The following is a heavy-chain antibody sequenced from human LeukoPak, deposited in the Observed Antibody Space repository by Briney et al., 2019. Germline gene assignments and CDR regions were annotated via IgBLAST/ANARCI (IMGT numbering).Heavy chain of an antibody. V-gene: IGHV4-59*01. Sequence: SETLSLTCTVSGGSLSGYYWSWVRQPPGKGLEWIGYIYYSGSTNYNPSLKRRVTISVDTSNNQFSLKLSSVTAADTAVYYCARVGYCSSTSCPDHYYYYYYMDVWGKGTTVTVSS. CDR3: ARVGYCSSTSCPDHYYYYYYMDV. J-gene: IGHJ6*03. CDR1: GGSLSGYY. CDR2: IYYSGST. D-gene: IGHD2-2*01.